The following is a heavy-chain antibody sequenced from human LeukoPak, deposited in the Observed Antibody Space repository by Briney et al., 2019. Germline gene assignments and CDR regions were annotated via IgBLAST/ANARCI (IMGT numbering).Heavy chain of an antibody. CDR2: INHSGST. D-gene: IGHD2-21*02. CDR3: ARVQTYCGGDCYSGLDY. J-gene: IGHJ4*02. Sequence: SETLSLTCAVYGGSFSGYYWSWIRQPPGKGLEWIGEINHSGSTYYNPSLKSRVTISVDTSKNQFSLKLSSVTAADTAVYYCARVQTYCGGDCYSGLDYWGQGTLVTVSS. CDR1: GGSFSGYY. V-gene: IGHV4-34*01.